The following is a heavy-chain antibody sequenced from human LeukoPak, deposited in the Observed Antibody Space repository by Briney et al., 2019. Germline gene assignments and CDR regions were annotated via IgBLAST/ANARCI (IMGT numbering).Heavy chain of an antibody. CDR1: GFTFSSYG. CDR2: ISYDGSNK. D-gene: IGHD6-19*01. CDR3: AKDLYTTGWWGYFDY. Sequence: PGGSLRLSCAASGFTFSSYGMHWVRQAPGKGLEWVAVISYDGSNKYYADSVKGRFTISRDNSKNTLYLQMNSLRAEDTAVYYCAKDLYTTGWWGYFDYWGQGTLVTVSS. J-gene: IGHJ4*02. V-gene: IGHV3-30*18.